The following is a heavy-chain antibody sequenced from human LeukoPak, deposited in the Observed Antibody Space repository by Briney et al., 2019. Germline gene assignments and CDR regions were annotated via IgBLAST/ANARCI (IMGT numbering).Heavy chain of an antibody. CDR3: ARGYDGYYGMDV. CDR1: GFTFSGYY. J-gene: IGHJ6*02. V-gene: IGHV3-11*01. Sequence: GGSLRLSCAASGFTFSGYYVSWIRQAPGKGLEWVSCISGSGSTIYYADSVKGRFTISRDNAEKSLYLQMNSLRAEDTAVYFCARGYDGYYGMDVWGQGTTVTVSS. CDR2: ISGSGSTI. D-gene: IGHD5-12*01.